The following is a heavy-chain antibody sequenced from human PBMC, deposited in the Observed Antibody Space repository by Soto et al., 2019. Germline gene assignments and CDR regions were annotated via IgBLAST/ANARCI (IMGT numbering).Heavy chain of an antibody. V-gene: IGHV2-70*12. Sequence: QTFTLTCTFSKFLLSNTGMCVRWIYKPPRKALEWLARIDWDDDKYYSTSLKTRLTISKDTSKNQVVLTMTNMDPVDTATYYCAHSAEDYYDSSGYYRSAEYFQHWGQGTLVTVSS. D-gene: IGHD3-22*01. CDR1: KFLLSNTGMC. CDR3: AHSAEDYYDSSGYYRSAEYFQH. CDR2: IDWDDDK. J-gene: IGHJ1*01.